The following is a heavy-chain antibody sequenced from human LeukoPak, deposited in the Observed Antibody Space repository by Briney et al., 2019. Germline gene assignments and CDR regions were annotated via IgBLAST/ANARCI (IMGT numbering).Heavy chain of an antibody. CDR1: GYTFTSYG. CDR3: ARVRRELLKPDWFDP. J-gene: IGHJ5*02. D-gene: IGHD1-26*01. V-gene: IGHV1-18*01. CDR2: ISAYNGNT. Sequence: ASVKVSCKASGYTFTSYGISWVRQAPGQGLEWMGWISAYNGNTNYAQMLQDRVTMTTDTPTSTAYMELRSLRSDDTAVYYCARVRRELLKPDWFDPWGQGTLVTVSS.